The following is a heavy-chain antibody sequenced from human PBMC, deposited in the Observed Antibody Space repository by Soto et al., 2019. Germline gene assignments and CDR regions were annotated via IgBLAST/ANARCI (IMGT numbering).Heavy chain of an antibody. D-gene: IGHD1-26*01. CDR3: ARDVGD. Sequence: QLQLVQSGAEVKKPGSSVKVSCKASGGSFSTYTITWVRQAPGQGLEWMGRIIPILGIRDYAQKFQARVTITADKSPSTAYMELSSLTSEETAVYYCARDVGDLGQGTLVTVSS. V-gene: IGHV1-69*08. CDR2: IIPILGIR. J-gene: IGHJ4*02. CDR1: GGSFSTYT.